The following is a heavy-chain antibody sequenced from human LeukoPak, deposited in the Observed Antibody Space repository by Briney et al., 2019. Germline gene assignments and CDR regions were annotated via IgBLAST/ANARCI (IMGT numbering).Heavy chain of an antibody. CDR2: ISAYNGNT. CDR1: GYIFISYG. Sequence: ASVKVSCKASGYIFISYGISWVRQAPGQELEWMGWISAYNGNTKYAQKLQGRVTMTTDTSTSTAYMELRSLRSDDTAVYYCARDVRGIVGMDYFDYWGQGTLVTVSS. CDR3: ARDVRGIVGMDYFDY. D-gene: IGHD3-22*01. J-gene: IGHJ4*02. V-gene: IGHV1-18*01.